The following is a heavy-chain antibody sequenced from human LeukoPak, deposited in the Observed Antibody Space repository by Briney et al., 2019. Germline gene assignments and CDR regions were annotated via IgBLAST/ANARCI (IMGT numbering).Heavy chain of an antibody. CDR3: ARHGPIGPKRGYFDH. D-gene: IGHD1-26*01. Sequence: SETLSLTCTVSGGSISTYYWTWIRQPPGKGLEWIAYIHHTGDTNYNPSLKSRIIISLDTSKNQFSLKLNSMTAADTAVYYCARHGPIGPKRGYFDHWGQGALATVSS. J-gene: IGHJ4*02. CDR2: IHHTGDT. CDR1: GGSISTYY. V-gene: IGHV4-59*08.